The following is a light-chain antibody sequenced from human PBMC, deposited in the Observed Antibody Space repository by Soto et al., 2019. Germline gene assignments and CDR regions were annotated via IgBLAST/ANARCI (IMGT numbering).Light chain of an antibody. J-gene: IGKJ5*01. CDR3: QQYDNLPPFT. Sequence: DIQMTQSPSSLSASVGDRVTITCRASQSISIYLNWYQQKTGKAPKLLIYAASHLETGVPSRFSGSGSGTDFTFTISSLQPEDIATYYCQQYDNLPPFTFGQGTRLEIK. V-gene: IGKV1-33*01. CDR2: AAS. CDR1: QSISIY.